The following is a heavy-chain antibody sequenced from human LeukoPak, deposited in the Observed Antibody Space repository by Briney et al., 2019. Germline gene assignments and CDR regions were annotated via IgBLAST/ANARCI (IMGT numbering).Heavy chain of an antibody. CDR2: IGGSDGRT. D-gene: IGHD2-15*01. V-gene: IGHV3-23*01. CDR1: GFTFSSYA. J-gene: IGHJ4*02. CDR3: AKDILDALGGIYGPFDN. Sequence: GGSLRLSCAASGFTFSSYAMSWVRQAPGEGLEWVSVIGGSDGRTYCADSVKGRFTISRDNSKNMLYLQMNRLRAEDTAVYYCAKDILDALGGIYGPFDNWGQGTLVSVSS.